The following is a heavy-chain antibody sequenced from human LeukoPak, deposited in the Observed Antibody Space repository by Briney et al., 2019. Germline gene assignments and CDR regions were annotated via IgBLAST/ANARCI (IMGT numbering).Heavy chain of an antibody. V-gene: IGHV4-34*06. J-gene: IGHJ4*02. Sequence: SETLSLTCSVSGGSFSGYYWTWIRQPPGKGLEGIGEINHSGSTNYHPSFKSRVTISLDTSKNQVSLKLGSVSAADTAGYYCGRLRRTMVRGIIPPGYSDISGPIGRWGPGALVSVS. CDR3: GRLRRTMVRGIIPPGYSDISGPIGR. D-gene: IGHD3-10*01. CDR2: INHSGST. CDR1: GGSFSGYY.